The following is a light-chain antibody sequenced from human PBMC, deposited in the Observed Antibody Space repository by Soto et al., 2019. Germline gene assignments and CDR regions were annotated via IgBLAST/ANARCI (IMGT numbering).Light chain of an antibody. CDR3: QQRSNWPFT. Sequence: LALSPATPTLSPCPGDTPTRSARASQSVSDYLAWYQQKPGQAPRLLIYGASSRATGIPARFSGSGSGTDFTLTISSLEPEDFAVYYCQQRSNWPFTFGGGTKVDIK. CDR2: GAS. J-gene: IGKJ4*01. V-gene: IGKV3-11*01. CDR1: QSVSDY.